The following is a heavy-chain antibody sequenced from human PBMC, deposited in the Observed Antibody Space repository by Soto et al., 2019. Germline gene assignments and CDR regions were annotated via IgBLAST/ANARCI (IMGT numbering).Heavy chain of an antibody. D-gene: IGHD2-2*01. Sequence: EVQLVESGGGLVQPGGSLRLSCAASGFTFSSYSMNWVRQAPGKGLEWVSYISSSSSTIYYADSVKGRFTISRDNAXNXXYLQMNSLRDEDTAVYYCASMYEYQLNYYYYGMDVWGQGTTVTVSS. CDR3: ASMYEYQLNYYYYGMDV. CDR2: ISSSSSTI. J-gene: IGHJ6*02. CDR1: GFTFSSYS. V-gene: IGHV3-48*02.